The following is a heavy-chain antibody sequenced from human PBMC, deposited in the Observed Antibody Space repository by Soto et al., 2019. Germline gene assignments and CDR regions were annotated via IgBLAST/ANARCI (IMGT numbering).Heavy chain of an antibody. J-gene: IGHJ6*02. Sequence: SVKVSCKASGCTFSSYAISWVRQAPGQGLEWMGGIIPIFGTANYAQKFQGRVTITADESTSTAYMELSSLRSEDTAVYYCARAPVEMATIHYGMDVWGQGTTVTVSS. D-gene: IGHD5-12*01. CDR1: GCTFSSYA. CDR2: IIPIFGTA. CDR3: ARAPVEMATIHYGMDV. V-gene: IGHV1-69*13.